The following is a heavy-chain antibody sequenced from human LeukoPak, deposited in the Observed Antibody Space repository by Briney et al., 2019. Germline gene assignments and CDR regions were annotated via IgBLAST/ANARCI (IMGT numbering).Heavy chain of an antibody. Sequence: SGGSLRLSCAASGFTFSSYWMHWVRQAPGKGLVWVSRINSDGSSTSYADSVKGRFTISRDNAKNTLYLQMNSLRAEDTAVYYCAKDRGVEMATMGLDYWGQGILVTVSS. V-gene: IGHV3-74*01. J-gene: IGHJ4*02. D-gene: IGHD5-24*01. CDR1: GFTFSSYW. CDR3: AKDRGVEMATMGLDY. CDR2: INSDGSST.